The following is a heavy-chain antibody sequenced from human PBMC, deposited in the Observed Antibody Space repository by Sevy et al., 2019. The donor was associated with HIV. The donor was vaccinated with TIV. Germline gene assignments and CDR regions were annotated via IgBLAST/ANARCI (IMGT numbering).Heavy chain of an antibody. D-gene: IGHD4-17*01. Sequence: GGSLRLSCAASGFTFSSCEMNWVRQAPGKGLEWVSYITNSGSAEYYSDSVRGRFTISRDNTKNSLYLQMNSLRAEDTALYYCARDLPPSATTVAHFDYWGRGTLVTVSS. V-gene: IGHV3-48*03. CDR2: ITNSGSAE. CDR1: GFTFSSCE. J-gene: IGHJ4*02. CDR3: ARDLPPSATTVAHFDY.